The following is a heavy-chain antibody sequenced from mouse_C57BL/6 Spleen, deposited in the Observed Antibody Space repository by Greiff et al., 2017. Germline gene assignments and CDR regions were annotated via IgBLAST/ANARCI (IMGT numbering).Heavy chain of an antibody. CDR1: GYSFTDYN. CDR3: ARGGVTVGQGDY. D-gene: IGHD3-3*01. J-gene: IGHJ2*01. Sequence: VHVKQSGPELVKPGASVKISCKASGYSFTDYNMNWVKQSNGKSLEWIGVINPNYGTTSYNQKFKGKATLTVDQSSSTAYMQLNSLTSEDSAVYYCARGGVTVGQGDYWGQGTTLTVSS. CDR2: INPNYGTT. V-gene: IGHV1-39*01.